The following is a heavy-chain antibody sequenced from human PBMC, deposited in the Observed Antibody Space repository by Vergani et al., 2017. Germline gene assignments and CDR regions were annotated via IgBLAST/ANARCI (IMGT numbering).Heavy chain of an antibody. CDR1: GGSISSYY. CDR2: IYYSGST. CDR3: ASQGIVVVPAVLFQH. Sequence: QVQLQESGPGLVKPSETLSLTCTVSGGSISSYYWSWIRQPPGKGLEWIGYIYYSGSTNYNPSLKSRVTISVDTSKNQFSLKLSSVTAADTAVYYCASQGIVVVPAVLFQHWGQGTLVTVSS. J-gene: IGHJ1*01. D-gene: IGHD2-2*01. V-gene: IGHV4-59*01.